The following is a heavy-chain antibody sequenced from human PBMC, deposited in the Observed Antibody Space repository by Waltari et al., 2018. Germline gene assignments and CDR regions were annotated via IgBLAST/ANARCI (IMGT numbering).Heavy chain of an antibody. CDR1: GFTFDDYA. CDR2: ISWNSGSI. V-gene: IGHV3-9*01. Sequence: EVQLVESGGGLVQPGRSLRLSCAASGFTFDDYAMHWVRRAPGKGLEWVSGISWNSGSIGYADSVKGRFTISRDNAKNSLYLQMNSLRAEDTALYYCAKGEIRFLEWDAFDIWGQGTMVTVSS. CDR3: AKGEIRFLEWDAFDI. D-gene: IGHD3-3*01. J-gene: IGHJ3*02.